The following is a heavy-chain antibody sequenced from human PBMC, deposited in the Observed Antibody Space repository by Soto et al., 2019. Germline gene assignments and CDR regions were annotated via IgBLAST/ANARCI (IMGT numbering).Heavy chain of an antibody. J-gene: IGHJ4*02. V-gene: IGHV3-48*03. CDR3: VRDTMRASAAASLDY. Sequence: VHLVESGGGLVQPGGSLRLSCAASGFTFNTYEFNWVRQAPGKGLEWISYISVSGNIIKYADSVKGRFTISRDNAENSLHLHMSSLRVDDTAVYFCVRDTMRASAAASLDYWGQGTQVIVSS. CDR1: GFTFNTYE. D-gene: IGHD6-13*01. CDR2: ISVSGNII.